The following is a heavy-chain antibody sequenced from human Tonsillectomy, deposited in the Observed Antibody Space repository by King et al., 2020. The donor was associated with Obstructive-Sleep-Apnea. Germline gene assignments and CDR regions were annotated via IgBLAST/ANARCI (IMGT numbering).Heavy chain of an antibody. D-gene: IGHD3-10*01. Sequence: VQLQESGPGLVKPSETLSLTRTVSGGSISSYYWSWIRQPPGKGLEWIGYIYYSGSTNYNPSLKSRVTISVDTSKNQFSLKLSSVTAAATAVYSCARSGSVTHFDYWGQGTLVTVSS. CDR2: IYYSGST. CDR3: ARSGSVTHFDY. J-gene: IGHJ4*02. V-gene: IGHV4-59*08. CDR1: GGSISSYY.